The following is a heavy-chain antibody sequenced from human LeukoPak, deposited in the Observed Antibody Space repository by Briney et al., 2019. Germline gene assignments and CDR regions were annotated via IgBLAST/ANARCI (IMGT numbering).Heavy chain of an antibody. CDR1: GGSFSGYY. D-gene: IGHD5-24*01. J-gene: IGHJ5*02. V-gene: IGHV4-34*01. CDR3: ARQRWLQSGWFDP. Sequence: SETLSLTCAVYGGSFSGYYWSWIRQPPGKGLEWIGEINHSGSTNYNPSLKSRVTISVDTSKNQFSLKLSSVTAADTAVYYCARQRWLQSGWFDPWGQGTLVTVSS. CDR2: INHSGST.